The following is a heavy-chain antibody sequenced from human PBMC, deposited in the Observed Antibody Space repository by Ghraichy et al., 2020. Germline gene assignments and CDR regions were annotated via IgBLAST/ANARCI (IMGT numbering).Heavy chain of an antibody. CDR2: VSGDDNT. D-gene: IGHD6-6*01. V-gene: IGHV3-66*01. J-gene: IGHJ4*02. CDR3: ARTLSIYSSSSEVVDY. CDR1: GFTFTIYY. Sequence: GGSLRLSCATSGFTFTIYYMTWVRQAPGKGLEWVSSVSGDDNTYDADSVKGRFTISRDNSKNTLFLLMDSLRVEDTAVYYCARTLSIYSSSSEVVDYWGQGTLVTVSS.